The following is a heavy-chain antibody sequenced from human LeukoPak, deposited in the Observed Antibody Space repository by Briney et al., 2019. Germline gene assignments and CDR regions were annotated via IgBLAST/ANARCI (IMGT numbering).Heavy chain of an antibody. CDR1: GFTFSSYS. D-gene: IGHD3-9*01. CDR2: ISSSSNYI. V-gene: IGHV3-21*01. CDR3: ARVEDYDILTGFDY. J-gene: IGHJ4*02. Sequence: GGSLRLSCAASGFTFSSYSMNWVRQAPGKGLEWVSSISSSSNYIYYADSVKGRFTISRDNAKNSLYLQMNSLRAEDTAVYYWARVEDYDILTGFDYWGQGTLVSVSS.